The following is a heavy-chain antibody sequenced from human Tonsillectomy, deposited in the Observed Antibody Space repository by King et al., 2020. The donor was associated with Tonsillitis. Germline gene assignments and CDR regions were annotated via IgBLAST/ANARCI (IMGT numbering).Heavy chain of an antibody. J-gene: IGHJ4*02. D-gene: IGHD5-12*01. CDR3: AKDYWYGYDLPGVFDY. Sequence: VQLVESGGGLVQPGGFLRLSCAASGFTFSSYAMSWVRQAPGKGLEWVSVISGSGGSTYYADSVKGRFTISRDNSKNTLYLQMNSLRAEDTAVYYCAKDYWYGYDLPGVFDYWGQGTLVTVSS. CDR1: GFTFSSYA. CDR2: ISGSGGST. V-gene: IGHV3-23*04.